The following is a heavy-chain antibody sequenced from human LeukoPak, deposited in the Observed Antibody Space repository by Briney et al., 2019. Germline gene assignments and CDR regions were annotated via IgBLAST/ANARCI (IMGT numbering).Heavy chain of an antibody. D-gene: IGHD3-10*01. CDR3: ARHRYYYRSGSYYGAPYYMDV. V-gene: IGHV4-34*01. CDR2: INHSGST. CDR1: GGSFSGYY. J-gene: IGHJ6*03. Sequence: SETLSLTCAVYGGSFSGYYWSWIRQPPGKGLEWIGEINHSGSTNYNPSLKSRVTISVDTSKNQFSLKLSSVTAADAAVYYCARHRYYYRSGSYYGAPYYMDVWGKGTTVTISS.